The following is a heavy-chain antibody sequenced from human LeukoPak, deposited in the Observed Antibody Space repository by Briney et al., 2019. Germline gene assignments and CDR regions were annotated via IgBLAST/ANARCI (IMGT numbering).Heavy chain of an antibody. CDR2: ISNNVGST. V-gene: IGHV3-64D*09. CDR1: GFTFGNYA. CDR3: VKAALQYYYDTSGSFDY. J-gene: IGHJ4*02. Sequence: GGSLRLSCSASGFTFGNYAMLWVRQAPGKGLEYVSTISNNVGSTYYADSVKGRFTISRDNSRNTLYLQMRSLRIEDTAMYYCVKAALQYYYDTSGSFDYWGQGTLVTVSS. D-gene: IGHD3-22*01.